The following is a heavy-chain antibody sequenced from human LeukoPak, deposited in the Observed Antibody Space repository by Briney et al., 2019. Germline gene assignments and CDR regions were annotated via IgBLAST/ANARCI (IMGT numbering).Heavy chain of an antibody. CDR3: AKSPYSSGWWFDY. CDR2: ISGSGDST. V-gene: IGHV3-23*01. Sequence: GGSLRLSCAASGFTFSTYAVNWVRQAPGKGLEWVSTISGSGDSTYYADSVKGRFTISRDNSKNTLYLQMNSLRAEDTAVYYCAKSPYSSGWWFDYWGQGTLVTVSS. D-gene: IGHD6-19*01. J-gene: IGHJ4*02. CDR1: GFTFSTYA.